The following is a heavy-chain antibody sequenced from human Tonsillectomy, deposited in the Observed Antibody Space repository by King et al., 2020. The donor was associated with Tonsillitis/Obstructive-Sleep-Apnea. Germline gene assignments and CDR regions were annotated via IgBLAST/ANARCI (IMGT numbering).Heavy chain of an antibody. CDR3: ARDLEAWTEYSSSYFDY. CDR1: GFTFSSYT. J-gene: IGHJ4*02. D-gene: IGHD6-6*01. CDR2: ISYDGSNT. Sequence: VQLVESGGGVVQPGRSLRLSCAASGFTFSSYTMHWVPQAPGKGLEWVAVISYDGSNTYYADSVKGQFTISRDDSKNTLHLQMNSLRAEDTAVYYCARDLEAWTEYSSSYFDYWGQGTLVTVSS. V-gene: IGHV3-30*01.